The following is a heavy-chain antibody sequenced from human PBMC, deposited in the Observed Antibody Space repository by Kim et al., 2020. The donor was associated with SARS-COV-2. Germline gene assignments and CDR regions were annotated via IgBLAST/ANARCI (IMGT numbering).Heavy chain of an antibody. CDR3: ATDLIAVAAAGAFDI. Sequence: QKFQGGVTMTEDTSTDTAYMELSSLRSEDTAVYYCATDLIAVAAAGAFDIWGQGTMVTVSS. J-gene: IGHJ3*02. D-gene: IGHD6-19*01. V-gene: IGHV1-24*01.